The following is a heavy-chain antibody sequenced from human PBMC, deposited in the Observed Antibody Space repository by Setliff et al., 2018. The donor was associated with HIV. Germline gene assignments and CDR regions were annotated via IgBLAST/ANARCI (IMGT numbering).Heavy chain of an antibody. J-gene: IGHJ4*02. D-gene: IGHD3-3*01. CDR1: GYNFDTYP. Sequence: ASVKVSCKASGYNFDTYPINWIRQAPGQGPEWMGWINPNTGSPRFAQGFRGRFGFSLDASVTTTYLHIKDLKAEDIAVYYWARDGADYNFRSGTYPFDIWGQGTLVTVSS. V-gene: IGHV7-4-1*02. CDR2: INPNTGSP. CDR3: ARDGADYNFRSGTYPFDI.